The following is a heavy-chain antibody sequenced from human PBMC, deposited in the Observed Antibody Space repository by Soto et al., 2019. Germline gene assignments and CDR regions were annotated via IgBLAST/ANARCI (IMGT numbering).Heavy chain of an antibody. J-gene: IGHJ6*03. CDR2: IFSSGGP. D-gene: IGHD1-20*01. CDR1: GVSLKTYY. V-gene: IGHV4-59*01. CDR3: ARVAGISYYNHMDV. Sequence: QVHLQESGPGLVSPSETLSLTCTVSGVSLKTYYWSWIRLPPGGGLEWLGYIFSSGGPNYKPSLRSRDTMSVETSNNQFSLKMSSVTAADTAVYYCARVAGISYYNHMDVWGKGTTVTVSS.